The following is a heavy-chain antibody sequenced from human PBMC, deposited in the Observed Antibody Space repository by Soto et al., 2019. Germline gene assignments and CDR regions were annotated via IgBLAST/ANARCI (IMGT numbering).Heavy chain of an antibody. V-gene: IGHV3-11*01. CDR1: GFSLIDHY. Sequence: PWGSLSLSCSASGFSLIDHYMTWIRQAPGKGLELVSYVNPGGDVTNYVESVKGRFTISRDNAKNSMYLHMNSLRAEDTAVYYCTRDPRITDFWGQGNLVTVSS. J-gene: IGHJ4*02. CDR3: TRDPRITDF. CDR2: VNPGGDVT. D-gene: IGHD3-16*01.